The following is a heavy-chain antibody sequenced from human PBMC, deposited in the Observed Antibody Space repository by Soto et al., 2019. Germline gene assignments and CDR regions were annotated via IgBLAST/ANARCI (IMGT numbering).Heavy chain of an antibody. D-gene: IGHD6-6*01. CDR2: IYYSGST. V-gene: IGHV4-59*01. Sequence: SETLSLTCTVSGGSISSYYWSWIRQPPGRGLEWIGYIYYSGSTNYNPSLKSRVTISVDTSKNQFSLKLSSVTAADTAVYYCARDKQLFFVASYHYYCMDVWCQGTTVTVSS. CDR3: ARDKQLFFVASYHYYCMDV. CDR1: GGSISSYY. J-gene: IGHJ6*02.